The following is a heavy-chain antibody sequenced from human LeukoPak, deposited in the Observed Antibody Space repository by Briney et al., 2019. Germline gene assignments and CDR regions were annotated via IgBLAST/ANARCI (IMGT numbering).Heavy chain of an antibody. Sequence: SETLSLTCTVSGGSISSSSYYWGWIRQPPGKGLEWIGSIYYSGSTYYNPSLKSRVTISVDTSKNQFSLKLSSVTAADTAVYYCARSPDSGSYPYWGQGTLVTVSS. CDR1: GGSISSSSYY. V-gene: IGHV4-39*07. CDR2: IYYSGST. J-gene: IGHJ4*02. D-gene: IGHD1-26*01. CDR3: ARSPDSGSYPY.